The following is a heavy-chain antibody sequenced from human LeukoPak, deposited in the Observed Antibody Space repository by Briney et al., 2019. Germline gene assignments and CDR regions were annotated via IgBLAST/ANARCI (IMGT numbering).Heavy chain of an antibody. CDR1: GFTFNNYA. Sequence: GGSLRLSCAASGFTFNNYAMSWVRQTPGKGLEWVSSISDNDGSTYYTDSVKGRFTISRDNSKDTVYLQTNNLRAADTALYFCVRHDSYIPFWGQGSLVTVSS. V-gene: IGHV3-23*01. CDR2: ISDNDGST. CDR3: VRHDSYIPF. J-gene: IGHJ1*01. D-gene: IGHD5-18*01.